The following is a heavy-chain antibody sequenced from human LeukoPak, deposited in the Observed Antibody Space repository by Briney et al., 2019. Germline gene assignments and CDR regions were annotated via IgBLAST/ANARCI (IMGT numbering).Heavy chain of an antibody. CDR2: IRSKIYGGTP. V-gene: IGHV3-49*04. Sequence: GGSLRLSCATSGFTFGDYALTWVRQAPGKGLEWVGFIRSKIYGGTPEYAASVKGRFTISRDDSKGIAYLQMNSLKTEDTAVYYCTRDQTPYYWGQGTLVTVSS. J-gene: IGHJ4*02. CDR3: TRDQTPYY. CDR1: GFTFGDYA.